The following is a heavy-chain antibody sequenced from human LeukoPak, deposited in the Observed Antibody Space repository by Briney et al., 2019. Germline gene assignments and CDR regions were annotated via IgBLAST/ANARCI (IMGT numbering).Heavy chain of an antibody. CDR1: GGSISSYY. V-gene: IGHV4-59*01. D-gene: IGHD3-22*01. CDR2: IYYSGST. Sequence: SETLSLTCTVSGGSISSYYWSWIRQPPGKGLEWIGYIYYSGSTNYNPSLKSRVTISVDTSKNQFSLKLSSVTAADTAVYYCARHHPYCYDSSGYYDYWGQGTLVTVSS. J-gene: IGHJ4*02. CDR3: ARHHPYCYDSSGYYDY.